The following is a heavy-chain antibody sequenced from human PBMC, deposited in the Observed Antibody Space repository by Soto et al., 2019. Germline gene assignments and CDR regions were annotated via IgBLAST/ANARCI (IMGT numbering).Heavy chain of an antibody. D-gene: IGHD3-16*01. V-gene: IGHV3-21*01. CDR3: ARNRGGDLKAFEI. J-gene: IGHJ3*02. CDR2: ISSSSSYI. CDR1: GFTFSSYT. Sequence: EVQLVESGGGLVKPGGSLRLSCAAFGFTFSSYTMNWVRQAPGKGLEWVSSISSSSSYIYYADSEKGRFSISRDNAKTSLYLQMNSLRAEDTAVYYCARNRGGDLKAFEIWGQGTMVTVSS.